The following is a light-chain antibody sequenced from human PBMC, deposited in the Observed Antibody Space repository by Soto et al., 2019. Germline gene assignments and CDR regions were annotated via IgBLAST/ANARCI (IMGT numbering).Light chain of an antibody. CDR2: GAS. CDR3: HQYDSSPLT. J-gene: IGKJ3*01. Sequence: EIVLTQSPGTLSLSPGERATLSCRASQSVSSSYLAWYQQKPGQAPRLLIYGASSRATGIPDRFSGSGSGTDFPLTISRLEPEDFAVYYCHQYDSSPLTFGPGTKVDIK. V-gene: IGKV3-20*01. CDR1: QSVSSSY.